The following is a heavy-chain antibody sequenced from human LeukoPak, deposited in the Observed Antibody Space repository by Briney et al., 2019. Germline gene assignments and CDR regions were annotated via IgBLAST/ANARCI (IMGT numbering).Heavy chain of an antibody. CDR1: GFIFTSYT. Sequence: GGSLRLSCAASGFIFTSYTMNWVRQAPGKGLEWISFISTTDSITSYADSVQGRFTISRDNAKSSLYLQMSSLRADDTAVYYCARDHAWGFDSWGQGTLVTVSP. J-gene: IGHJ4*02. CDR3: ARDHAWGFDS. CDR2: ISTTDSIT. D-gene: IGHD7-27*01. V-gene: IGHV3-48*01.